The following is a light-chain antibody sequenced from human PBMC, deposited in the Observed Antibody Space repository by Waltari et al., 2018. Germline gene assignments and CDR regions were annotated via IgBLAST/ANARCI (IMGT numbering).Light chain of an antibody. CDR2: ARD. Sequence: SSALTQDPAVSVALGQTVPLPCQGDRVRKHFASWDQQKPGQAPILVMYARDNRPAEIPDRISGSTSGDTSSLTITGAQAEDEADYYCDSRDTSGDPVVFGGGTKLTVL. CDR1: RVRKHF. V-gene: IGLV3-19*01. CDR3: DSRDTSGDPVV. J-gene: IGLJ2*01.